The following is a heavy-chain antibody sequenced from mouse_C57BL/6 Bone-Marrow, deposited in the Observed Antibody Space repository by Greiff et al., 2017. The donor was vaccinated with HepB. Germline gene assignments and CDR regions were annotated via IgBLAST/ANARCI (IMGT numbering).Heavy chain of an antibody. V-gene: IGHV3-6*01. CDR2: ISYDGSN. CDR3: AREIYYYGSSYFDY. D-gene: IGHD1-1*01. J-gene: IGHJ2*01. CDR1: GYSITSGYY. Sequence: VQLKESGPGLVKPSQSLSLTCSVTGYSITSGYYWNWIRQFPGNKLEWMGYISYDGSNNYNPSLKNRISITRDTSKNQFFLKLNSVTTEDTATYYCAREIYYYGSSYFDYWGQGTTLTVSS.